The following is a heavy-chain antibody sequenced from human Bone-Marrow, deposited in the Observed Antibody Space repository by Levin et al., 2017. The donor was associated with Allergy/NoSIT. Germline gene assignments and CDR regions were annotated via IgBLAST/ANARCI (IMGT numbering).Heavy chain of an antibody. V-gene: IGHV3-20*04. J-gene: IGHJ3*02. Sequence: GGSLRLSCAAFGFTFTDYGMTWVRQAPGKGLEWVSGINWNGDRTDYVDSVKGRFTISRDNAKNSLYLQMNYLRAEDTALYYCARGTSGHCIGGACYSRAFDIWGQGTMVTVSS. D-gene: IGHD2-21*01. CDR2: INWNGDRT. CDR1: GFTFTDYG. CDR3: ARGTSGHCIGGACYSRAFDI.